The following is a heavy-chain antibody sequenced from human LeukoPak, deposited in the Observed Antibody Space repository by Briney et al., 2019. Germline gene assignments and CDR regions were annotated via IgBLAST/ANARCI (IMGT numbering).Heavy chain of an antibody. Sequence: GGSLRLXCAASGFTFSSYWMRWVRLAPGKGLEWVANIKQDGSEKYYVDSVKGRFTISRDNAKNSLYLQMNSLRAEDTAVYYCAREVREDFWSAQDKFDYWGQGTLVTVSS. V-gene: IGHV3-7*01. CDR2: IKQDGSEK. CDR1: GFTFSSYW. D-gene: IGHD3-3*01. J-gene: IGHJ4*02. CDR3: AREVREDFWSAQDKFDY.